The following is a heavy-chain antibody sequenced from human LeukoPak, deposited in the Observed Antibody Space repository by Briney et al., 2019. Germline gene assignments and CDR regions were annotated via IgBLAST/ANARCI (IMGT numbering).Heavy chain of an antibody. CDR2: ISGSGDST. Sequence: GGSLRLSCAASGFSFSTNAMTWVRQAPTRGLGWVSAISGSGDSTYYTDSVKGRFTISRDNSKNTLYLLMNSLIPEDTAVYYCAREVVSSPSYFDSWGQGTLVTVSS. CDR1: GFSFSTNA. CDR3: AREVVSSPSYFDS. J-gene: IGHJ4*02. V-gene: IGHV3-23*01. D-gene: IGHD2-15*01.